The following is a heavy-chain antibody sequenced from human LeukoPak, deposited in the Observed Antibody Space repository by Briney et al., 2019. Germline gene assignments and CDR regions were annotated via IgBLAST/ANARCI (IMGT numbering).Heavy chain of an antibody. J-gene: IGHJ6*02. V-gene: IGHV3-33*08. D-gene: IGHD3-22*01. Sequence: GGSLRLSCAASGFTFSSYAMHWVRQAPGKGLEWVAVIWYDGSNKYYADSVKGRFTISRDNSKNTLYLQMNSLRAEDTAVYYCARDLYYYDSSGYVPFLWNYGMDVWGQGTTVTVSS. CDR2: IWYDGSNK. CDR1: GFTFSSYA. CDR3: ARDLYYYDSSGYVPFLWNYGMDV.